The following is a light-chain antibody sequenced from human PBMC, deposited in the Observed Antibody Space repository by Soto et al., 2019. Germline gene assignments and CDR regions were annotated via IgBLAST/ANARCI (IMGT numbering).Light chain of an antibody. CDR3: AAWDDNLSAVV. CDR2: ANY. J-gene: IGLJ2*01. Sequence: SVLTQSAPTSATPGRGVSISCSGGRSNIGTFYVSWYQHVPVTAPRLLIYANYQRPSGVPDRFSGSRSGTSASLAISGLRSEDEAYYYCAAWDDNLSAVVFGGGTKVTVL. V-gene: IGLV1-47*02. CDR1: RSNIGTFY.